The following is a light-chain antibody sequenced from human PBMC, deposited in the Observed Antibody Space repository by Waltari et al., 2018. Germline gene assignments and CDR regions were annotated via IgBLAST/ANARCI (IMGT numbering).Light chain of an antibody. V-gene: IGLV2-14*03. J-gene: IGLJ1*01. CDR3: SAYTTSVTLV. CDR2: DVS. CDR1: RRDVGAYDY. Sequence: QSALTQPASVSGSPGQSLTIPCTGRRRDVGAYDYVSWYQQHPGKAPQLMIYDVSNRPSGISNRFSGSKSGNTASLSISGLQTEDEAEYYCSAYTTSVTLVFGTGTKVTVL.